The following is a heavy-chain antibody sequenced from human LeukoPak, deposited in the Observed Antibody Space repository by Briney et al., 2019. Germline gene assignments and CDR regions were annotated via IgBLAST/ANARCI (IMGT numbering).Heavy chain of an antibody. CDR1: GGSFSGYY. CDR3: AKTMRRAVAGSLDY. V-gene: IGHV4-34*01. CDR2: INHSGST. Sequence: SETLSLTCAVYGGSFSGYYWSWIRQPPGKGLEWIGEINHSGSTNYNPSLKSRVTISVDTSKNQFSLKLSSVTAAHTAVYYCAKTMRRAVAGSLDYWGQGTLVTVSS. J-gene: IGHJ4*02. D-gene: IGHD6-19*01.